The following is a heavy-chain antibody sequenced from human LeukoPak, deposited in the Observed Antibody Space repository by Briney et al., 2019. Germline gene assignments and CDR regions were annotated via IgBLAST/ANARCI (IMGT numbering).Heavy chain of an antibody. CDR1: GYTFTGYY. Sequence: ASVKVSCKASGYTFTGYYMHWVRQAPGQGLEWMGWINPNSGGTNYAQKFQGRLTMTRDTYISTAYMELSRLRSDDTAVYYCAREGVRLRSVEYNWFDPWGQGTLVTVSS. CDR2: INPNSGGT. J-gene: IGHJ5*02. D-gene: IGHD6-25*01. V-gene: IGHV1-2*02. CDR3: AREGVRLRSVEYNWFDP.